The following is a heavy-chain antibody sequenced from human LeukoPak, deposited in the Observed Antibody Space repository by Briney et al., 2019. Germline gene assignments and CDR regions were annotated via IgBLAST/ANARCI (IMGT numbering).Heavy chain of an antibody. CDR1: GFTFSSYA. V-gene: IGHV3-23*01. Sequence: GGSLGLSCAASGFTFSSYAMSWVRQAPGKGLEWVSSISGSGTNTYYADSVKGRFTISRDNSKNTLYLQMNSLRAEDTAVYYCAKDLIAAAGQTFDIWGQGTMVTVSS. CDR3: AKDLIAAAGQTFDI. CDR2: ISGSGTNT. D-gene: IGHD6-13*01. J-gene: IGHJ3*02.